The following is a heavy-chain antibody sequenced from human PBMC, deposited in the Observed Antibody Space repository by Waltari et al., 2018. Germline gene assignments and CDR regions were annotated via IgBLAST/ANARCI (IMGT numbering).Heavy chain of an antibody. CDR2: MWYDGINK. Sequence: QVQLVESGGGVVQPGRSLRLSCAAARFTFSSIDMHWIRQGPGKGLEWVAVMWYDGINKYYADSVKGRFTVSRDVSRDTLYLQMNSLRAEDTAVYYCARAALVRRNKLNWFDPWGQGTLVTVSS. CDR3: ARAALVRRNKLNWFDP. J-gene: IGHJ5*02. V-gene: IGHV3-33*01. D-gene: IGHD1-1*01. CDR1: RFTFSSID.